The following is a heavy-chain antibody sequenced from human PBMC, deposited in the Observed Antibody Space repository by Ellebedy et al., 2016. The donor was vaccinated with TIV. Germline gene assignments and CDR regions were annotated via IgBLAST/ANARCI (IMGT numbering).Heavy chain of an antibody. D-gene: IGHD5-12*01. V-gene: IGHV1-3*01. J-gene: IGHJ4*02. CDR1: GYTFTSYA. CDR2: INAGNGNT. CDR3: ARADLIVATTAPDY. Sequence: AASVKVSCKASGYTFTSYAMHWVRQAPGQRLEWMGWINAGNGNTKYSQKFQGRVTITRDTSASTAYMELSSLRFEDTAVYYCARADLIVATTAPDYWGQGTLVTVSS.